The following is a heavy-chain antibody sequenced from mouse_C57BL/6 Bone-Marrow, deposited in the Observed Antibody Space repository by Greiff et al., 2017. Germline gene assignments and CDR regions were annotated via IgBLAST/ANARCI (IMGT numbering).Heavy chain of an antibody. CDR2: IDPSDSYT. CDR1: GYTFTSYW. V-gene: IGHV1-50*01. Sequence: VQLQQPGAELVKPGASVKLSCKASGYTFTSYWMQWVKQRPGQGLEWIGEIDPSDSYTNYNQTFKGQATLTVDTSSSTAYMQLSSLTSEDSAVYYCARTYGYSYAMDYWGQGTSVTVSS. J-gene: IGHJ4*01. CDR3: ARTYGYSYAMDY. D-gene: IGHD2-2*01.